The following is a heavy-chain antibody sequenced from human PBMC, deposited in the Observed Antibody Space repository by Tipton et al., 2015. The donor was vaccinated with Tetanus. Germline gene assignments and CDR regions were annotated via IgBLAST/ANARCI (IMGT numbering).Heavy chain of an antibody. CDR2: VSSTTSYI. Sequence: GSLRLSCAATGFTFNIFGMSWVRQAPGKGLEWLSSVSSTTSYIYYADSVKGRFTISRDNAKNSLYLQMNSLRADDTAVYYCASGSTLDYWGLGTLVTVSS. D-gene: IGHD6-25*01. CDR3: ASGSTLDY. CDR1: GFTFNIFG. J-gene: IGHJ4*02. V-gene: IGHV3-21*01.